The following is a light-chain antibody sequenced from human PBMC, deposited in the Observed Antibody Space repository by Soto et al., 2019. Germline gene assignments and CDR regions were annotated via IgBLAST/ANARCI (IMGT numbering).Light chain of an antibody. V-gene: IGLV2-14*01. CDR3: SSYTTRSSYV. J-gene: IGLJ1*01. CDR1: SNDVGGYNY. Sequence: QSVLTQPASVSGSPGQSITISCTGSSNDVGGYNYVSWYQQHPGKAPKLILYEVSNRPSGVSHRFSGSKSANTASLTISGLQTEDEADYYCSSYTTRSSYVFGTGTKVTVL. CDR2: EVS.